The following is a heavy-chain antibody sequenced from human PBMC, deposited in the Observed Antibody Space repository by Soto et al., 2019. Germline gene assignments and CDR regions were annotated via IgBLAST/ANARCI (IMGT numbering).Heavy chain of an antibody. V-gene: IGHV4-59*02. D-gene: IGHD4-17*01. CDR3: ARGGVDYGDYFYYYVMDV. J-gene: IGHJ6*02. CDR1: GGSVSGYY. CDR2: IFYAGAT. Sequence: SETLSLTCTVSGGSVSGYYWSWIRQPPGKGLEWLGYIFYAGATLYNPSVKSRVAISVDTSKNQFSLKLSSVTAADTAVYYCARGGVDYGDYFYYYVMDVWGQGTTVTVSS.